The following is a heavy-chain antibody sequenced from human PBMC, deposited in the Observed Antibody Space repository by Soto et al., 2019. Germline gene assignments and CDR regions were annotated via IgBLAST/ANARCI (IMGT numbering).Heavy chain of an antibody. J-gene: IGHJ6*02. CDR2: TYYRSKWYN. CDR1: GDSVSSNSAA. CDR3: ARDRGGMDV. V-gene: IGHV6-1*01. Sequence: QVQLQQSGPGLVKPSQTLSLTCAISGDSVSSNSAAWNWIRQSPSRGLEWLGRTYYRSKWYNDYAVAVXXRXPXXQDTSKNHFSLQLNSVTPEDTAVYYCARDRGGMDVWGQGTTVTVSS.